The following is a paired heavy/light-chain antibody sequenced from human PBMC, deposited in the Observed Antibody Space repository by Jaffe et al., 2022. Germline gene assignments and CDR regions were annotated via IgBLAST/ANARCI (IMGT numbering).Heavy chain of an antibody. D-gene: IGHD4-17*01. V-gene: IGHV3-23*01. J-gene: IGHJ4*02. CDR1: GFTLNNYA. Sequence: EVQLLDSGGDLVQPGGSLRLSCAASGFTLNNYAMGWVRQPPGKGLEWVSALTADGTATFYADSVKGRFTISRDISKNTLYLQMNSLRAEDTAVYYCAKDGHFEKPRPTTWYYFDYWGQGTLVTVSS. CDR3: AKDGHFEKPRPTTWYYFDY. CDR2: LTADGTAT.
Light chain of an antibody. CDR1: QSVSSY. Sequence: EIVLTQSPATLSLSPGERATLSCRASQSVSSYLAWYKQKRGQAPRLLIYEASNRATGVPARFSGSGSGTDFTLTINSLEPEDFAVYYCQQRSHWPPTFGQGTEVEIK. V-gene: IGKV3-11*01. CDR3: QQRSHWPPT. CDR2: EAS. J-gene: IGKJ1*01.